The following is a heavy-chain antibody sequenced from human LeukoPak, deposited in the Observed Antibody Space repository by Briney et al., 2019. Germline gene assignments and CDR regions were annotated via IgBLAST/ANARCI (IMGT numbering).Heavy chain of an antibody. CDR3: AKAPVTSCRGAYCYPFNS. CDR1: GFTFSSYA. V-gene: IGHV3-23*01. CDR2: ISGSGGST. Sequence: GGSLRLSCAASGFTFSSYAMSWVRQAPGKGLEWVSAISGSGGSTYYADSVRGRFTISRDNSKNTLYLQMNSLRAEDAAVYFCAKAPVTSCRGAYCYPFNSWGQGTLVTVSS. J-gene: IGHJ4*02. D-gene: IGHD3-22*01.